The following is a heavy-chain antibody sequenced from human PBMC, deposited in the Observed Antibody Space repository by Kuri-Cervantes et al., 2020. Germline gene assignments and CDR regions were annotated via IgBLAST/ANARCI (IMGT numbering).Heavy chain of an antibody. J-gene: IGHJ5*02. CDR1: GGSISSGGYS. CDR2: IYTSGGT. CDR3: ARDQLLWFGENNWFDP. D-gene: IGHD3-10*01. Sequence: SQTLSLACAVSGGSISSGGYSWSWIRQPAGKGLEWIGRIYTSGGTNYNPSLKSRVTISVDTSKNQFSLKLSSVTAADTAVYYCARDQLLWFGENNWFDPWGQGTLVTVSS. V-gene: IGHV4-61*02.